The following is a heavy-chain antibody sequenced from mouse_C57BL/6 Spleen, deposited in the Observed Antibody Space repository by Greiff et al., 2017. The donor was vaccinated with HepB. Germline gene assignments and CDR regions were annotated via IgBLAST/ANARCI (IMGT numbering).Heavy chain of an antibody. Sequence: VKLMESGPGLVAPSQSLSITCTVSGFSLTSYGVHWVRQPPGKGLEWLVVIWSDGSTTYNSALKSRLSISKDNSKSQVFLKMNSLQTDDTAMYYCARHNYYGSRNWYFDVWGTGTTVTVSS. CDR1: GFSLTSYG. V-gene: IGHV2-6-1*01. D-gene: IGHD1-1*01. CDR2: IWSDGST. J-gene: IGHJ1*03. CDR3: ARHNYYGSRNWYFDV.